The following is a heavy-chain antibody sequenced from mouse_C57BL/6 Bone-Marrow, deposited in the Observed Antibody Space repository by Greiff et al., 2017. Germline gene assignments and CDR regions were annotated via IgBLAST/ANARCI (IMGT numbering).Heavy chain of an antibody. CDR1: GYTFTSYW. CDR2: IHPNSGST. D-gene: IGHD2-3*01. Sequence: QVQLQQPGAELVKPGASVKLSCKASGYTFTSYWMHWVKQRPGQGLEWIGMIHPNSGSTNYNEKFKSKATLTVDNSASTAYMQLSSLTSEDSAVYYCAREGWLLPPFAYWGQGTLVTVSA. V-gene: IGHV1-64*01. CDR3: AREGWLLPPFAY. J-gene: IGHJ3*01.